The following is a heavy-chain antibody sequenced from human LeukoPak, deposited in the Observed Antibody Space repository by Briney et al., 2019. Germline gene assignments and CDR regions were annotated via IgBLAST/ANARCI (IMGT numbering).Heavy chain of an antibody. V-gene: IGHV1-18*01. Sequence: ASVKVSCKASGYTFNSYGISWVRQAPGQGLEWMGGISTYNGYANYAQRLQGRVTMTTETSTSTAYMELRSLRSDDTAVYYCARNSSDWYGYMDVWGKGTTVTVSS. CDR2: ISTYNGYA. CDR1: GYTFNSYG. D-gene: IGHD6-19*01. J-gene: IGHJ6*04. CDR3: ARNSSDWYGYMDV.